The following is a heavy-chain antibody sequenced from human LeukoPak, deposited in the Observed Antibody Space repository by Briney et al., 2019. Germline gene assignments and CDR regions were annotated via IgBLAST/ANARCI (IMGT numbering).Heavy chain of an antibody. V-gene: IGHV1-46*01. CDR2: INPSGGST. CDR1: GYTFTSHY. J-gene: IGHJ5*02. Sequence: ASVKVSCKASGYTFTSHYMHWVRQAPGQGLEWMGIINPSGGSTSYAQKFQGRVTMTRDTSTSTVYMELSSLRSEDTAVYYCARSRAIVVVPGAPDTRWFDPWGQGTLVTVSS. D-gene: IGHD2-2*01. CDR3: ARSRAIVVVPGAPDTRWFDP.